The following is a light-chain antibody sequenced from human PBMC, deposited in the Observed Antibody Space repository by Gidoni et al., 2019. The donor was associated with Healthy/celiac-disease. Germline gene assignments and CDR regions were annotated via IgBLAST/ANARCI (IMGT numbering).Light chain of an antibody. CDR3: QQYNNWTQA. CDR1: QSVSSH. CDR2: GAS. J-gene: IGKJ1*01. V-gene: IGKV3-15*01. Sequence: EIVMTQSPATLAVSPGERATLSCRASQSVSSHLAWDQQKPGQDPRILIYGASNRATGSQDRFSGSGSGTELTLTISSRQSEDVAVYYCQQYNNWTQAFGQGTKVEIK.